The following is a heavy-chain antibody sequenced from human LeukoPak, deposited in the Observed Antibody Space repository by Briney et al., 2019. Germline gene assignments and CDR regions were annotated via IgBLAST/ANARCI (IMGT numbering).Heavy chain of an antibody. CDR3: ARAGYPYYFDY. D-gene: IGHD3-16*02. Sequence: SETLSLTCAVYGGSFSGYYWSWICQPPGKGLEWIGEINHSGSTNYNPSLKSRVTISVDTSKNQFSLKLSSVTAADTAVYYCARAGYPYYFDYWGQGTLVTVSS. V-gene: IGHV4-34*01. CDR1: GGSFSGYY. J-gene: IGHJ4*02. CDR2: INHSGST.